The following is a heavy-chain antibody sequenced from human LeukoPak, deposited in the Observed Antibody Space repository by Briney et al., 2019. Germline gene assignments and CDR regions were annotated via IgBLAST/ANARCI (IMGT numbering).Heavy chain of an antibody. CDR1: GFTFSDYS. J-gene: IGHJ6*03. V-gene: IGHV3-48*01. CDR3: ARDLTSAYWSPGGYYYYMDV. CDR2: ITSRSDFT. Sequence: GGSLRLSCVASGFTFSDYSMNWVRQSPGKGLEWIAYITSRSDFTYFADSVKGRFTVSRDDAKNSLYLYLTTVRVDDTAVYYCARDLTSAYWSPGGYYYYMDVWGKGTAVTVSS. D-gene: IGHD3-16*01.